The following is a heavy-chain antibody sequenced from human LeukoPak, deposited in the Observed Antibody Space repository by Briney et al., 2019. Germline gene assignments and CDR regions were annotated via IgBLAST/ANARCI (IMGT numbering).Heavy chain of an antibody. CDR1: GGSFSGYY. D-gene: IGHD5-18*01. V-gene: IGHV4-34*01. CDR2: INHSGST. Sequence: SETLSLTCAVYGGSFSGYYWSWIRQPPGKGLEWIGEINHSGSTNYNPSLKSRVTITLDTTKNQLSLKLSSVTAADTAAYYCARIGDTAMAYAFGIWGQGTMVTVSS. CDR3: ARIGDTAMAYAFGI. J-gene: IGHJ3*02.